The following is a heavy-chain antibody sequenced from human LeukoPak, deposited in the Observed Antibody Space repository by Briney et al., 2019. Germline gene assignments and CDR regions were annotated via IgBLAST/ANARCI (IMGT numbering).Heavy chain of an antibody. J-gene: IGHJ4*02. Sequence: PPETLSLTCTVSGGSISSNNYYWAWLRQPPGKGLECIGSIYYSGSPYYNPSLKSRVTISVDTSKNQFSLRLSSVTAADTAVYYCATWRTAKTGFDYWGQGTLVTVSS. CDR3: ATWRTAKTGFDY. CDR2: IYYSGSP. CDR1: GGSISSNNYY. V-gene: IGHV4-39*01. D-gene: IGHD1-1*01.